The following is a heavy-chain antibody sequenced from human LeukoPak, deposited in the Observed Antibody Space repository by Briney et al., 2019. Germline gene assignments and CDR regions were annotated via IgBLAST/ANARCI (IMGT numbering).Heavy chain of an antibody. J-gene: IGHJ4*02. CDR2: FDPEDGET. CDR3: ATWGPGVTGTTTVWRY. V-gene: IGHV1-24*01. D-gene: IGHD1-7*01. CDR1: GYTLTELS. Sequence: ASVNVSCKVSGYTLTELSMHWVRQAPGKGLEWMGGFDPEDGETIYAQKFQGRVTMTEDTSTDTAYMELSSLRSEDTAVYYCATWGPGVTGTTTVWRYWGQGTLVTVSS.